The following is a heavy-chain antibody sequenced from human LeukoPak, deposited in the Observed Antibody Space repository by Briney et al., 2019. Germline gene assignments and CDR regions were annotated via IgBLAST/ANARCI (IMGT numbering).Heavy chain of an antibody. J-gene: IGHJ4*02. CDR1: GLTFSIHW. Sequence: GGSLRLTCAASGLTFSIHWMNWVRQAPGKGLECVANINQDGSDKYYVDSVKGRFTISRDNTKNSLYLQMNSLRAEDTAVYYCVGGDYWGQGTLVTVSS. CDR3: VGGDY. V-gene: IGHV3-7*01. CDR2: INQDGSDK.